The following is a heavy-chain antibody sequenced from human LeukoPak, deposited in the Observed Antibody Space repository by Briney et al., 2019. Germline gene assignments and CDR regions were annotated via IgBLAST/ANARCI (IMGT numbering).Heavy chain of an antibody. D-gene: IGHD1-26*01. CDR1: GGSISSYY. CDR2: IYYSGST. V-gene: IGHV4-59*01. J-gene: IGHJ4*02. Sequence: PSETLSLTCSVSGGSISSYYWSWIRQSPGKGLEWIGYIYYSGSTKYNPSLESRVTISVDTSKSQFSLKLSSVTTADTAVYYCARGGGSPEFWGQGTQVTVSS. CDR3: ARGGGSPEF.